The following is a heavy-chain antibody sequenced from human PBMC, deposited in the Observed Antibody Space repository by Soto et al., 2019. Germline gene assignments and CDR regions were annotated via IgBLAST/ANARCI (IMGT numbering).Heavy chain of an antibody. CDR1: GFTFSSYA. CDR3: AKDAQRETYYDFWSGYLAQNNWFDP. V-gene: IGHV3-23*01. Sequence: GGSLRLSCAASGFTFSSYAMSWVRQAPGKGLEWVSAISGSGGSTYYADSVKGRFTISRDNSKSTLYLQMNSLRAEDTAVYYCAKDAQRETYYDFWSGYLAQNNWFDPWGQGTLVTVSS. D-gene: IGHD3-3*01. CDR2: ISGSGGST. J-gene: IGHJ5*02.